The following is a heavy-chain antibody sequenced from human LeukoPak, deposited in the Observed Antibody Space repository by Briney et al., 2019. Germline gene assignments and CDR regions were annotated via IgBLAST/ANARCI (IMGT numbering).Heavy chain of an antibody. Sequence: VGSLRRYCAPSGFTFTSYTMSWVRDSPGMGLEMVSTISDDSSNTYFACSVKGRFILSIENSNNKLYLQMNSLTVEDTDVYYCEKEPHYYGSGSYLDHWRQGTLVIVT. CDR2: ISDDSSNT. V-gene: IGHV3-23*01. D-gene: IGHD3-10*01. CDR1: GFTFTSYT. CDR3: EKEPHYYGSGSYLDH. J-gene: IGHJ4*02.